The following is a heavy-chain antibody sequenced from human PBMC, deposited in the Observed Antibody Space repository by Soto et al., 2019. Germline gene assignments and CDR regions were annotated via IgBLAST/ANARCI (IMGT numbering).Heavy chain of an antibody. V-gene: IGHV5-51*01. CDR1: GYSFTSYW. D-gene: IGHD2-2*02. Sequence: GESLKISCKGSGYSFTSYWIGWVRQIPWKGLEWMGIIYPGDSDTRYSPSFQGQVTISADKSISTAYLQWSSLKASDTAMYYCTRGGIVVVPAAIRTYYYYYGMEVWGKGKTVTVSS. J-gene: IGHJ6*04. CDR2: IYPGDSDT. CDR3: TRGGIVVVPAAIRTYYYYYGMEV.